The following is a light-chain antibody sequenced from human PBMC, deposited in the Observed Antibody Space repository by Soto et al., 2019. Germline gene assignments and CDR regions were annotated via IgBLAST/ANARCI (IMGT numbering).Light chain of an antibody. CDR1: QSVSSK. CDR2: GAS. J-gene: IGKJ2*01. Sequence: EIVMTQSPATLSVSPGEGDTLSCRASQSVSSKLAWYQQKPGQAPRLLIYGASTRATGIPARFSGSGSGTEFTLTISSLQSEDFAVYYCQQYNNWPPYTFGQGTKVDIK. V-gene: IGKV3-15*01. CDR3: QQYNNWPPYT.